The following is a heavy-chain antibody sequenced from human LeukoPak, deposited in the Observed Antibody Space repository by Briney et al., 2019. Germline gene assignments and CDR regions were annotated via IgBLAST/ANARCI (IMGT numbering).Heavy chain of an antibody. CDR1: GGSISSYY. D-gene: IGHD3-16*01. J-gene: IGHJ6*03. Sequence: SETLSLTCTVSGGSISSYYWSWIRQSPGKRLEWVGYIYYSGGTNYNPSLKSRVTISVDTSKNQFSLKLSSVTTADTAVYFCARTAGSYDYYYYMDVWGKGTTVTVSS. CDR3: ARTAGSYDYYYYMDV. CDR2: IYYSGGT. V-gene: IGHV4-59*01.